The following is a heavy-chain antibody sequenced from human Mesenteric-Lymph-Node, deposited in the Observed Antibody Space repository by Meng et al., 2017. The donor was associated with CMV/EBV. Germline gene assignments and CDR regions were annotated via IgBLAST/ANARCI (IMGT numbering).Heavy chain of an antibody. CDR1: GFTVRSSY. CDR2: IYTGGST. CDR3: VRENCSGGSCPFDP. Sequence: GESLKISCAASGFTVRSSYMHWVRQAPGKGLEWVSSIYTGGSTNYADSVKGRFTISRDNSKNTLHLQMDSLTPEDTAVYYCVRENCSGGSCPFDPWGQGTLVTVSS. J-gene: IGHJ5*02. D-gene: IGHD2-15*01. V-gene: IGHV3-66*02.